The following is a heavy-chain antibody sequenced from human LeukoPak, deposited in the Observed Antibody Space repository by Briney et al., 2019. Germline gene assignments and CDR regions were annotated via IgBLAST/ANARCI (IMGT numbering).Heavy chain of an antibody. V-gene: IGHV1-8*02. D-gene: IGHD3-22*01. CDR2: MNPNIGST. J-gene: IGHJ4*02. CDR3: ARHKYYYDSSGYYFGY. CDR1: GCSFIAYV. Sequence: SVKVSCQACGCSFIAYVFSWVGQALAQGLEWMGGMNPNIGSTGYAEKVQSRDTMTRNTSISTACMEQSSLRSVNTGVYYCARHKYYYDSSGYYFGYWGQGNLVTVS.